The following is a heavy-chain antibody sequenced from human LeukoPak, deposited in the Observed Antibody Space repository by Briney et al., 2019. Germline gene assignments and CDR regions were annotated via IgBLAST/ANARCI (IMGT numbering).Heavy chain of an antibody. J-gene: IGHJ4*02. CDR3: AKDKAVVAPYYFDY. CDR2: IKQDGSEK. V-gene: IGHV3-7*05. D-gene: IGHD2-15*01. CDR1: GFTLSSYW. Sequence: GGSLRLSCAASGFTLSSYWMSWVRQAPGKGLEWVANIKQDGSEKYYVDSVKGRFTISRDNSKNSLYLQMNSLRGEDTALYYCAKDKAVVAPYYFDYWGQGTLVTVSS.